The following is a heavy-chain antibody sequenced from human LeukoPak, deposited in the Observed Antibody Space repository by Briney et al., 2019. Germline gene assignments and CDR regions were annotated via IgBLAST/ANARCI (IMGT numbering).Heavy chain of an antibody. CDR2: INHSGST. CDR1: GGSFSGYY. CDR3: ASLPSLIAVAGPHRPQTGY. Sequence: PSETLSLTCAVYGGSFSGYYWSWIRQPPGKGLEWIGEINHSGSTNYNPSLKSRVTISVDTSKNQFSLKLSSVTAADTAVYYCASLPSLIAVAGPHRPQTGYWGQGTLVTVSS. J-gene: IGHJ4*02. V-gene: IGHV4-34*01. D-gene: IGHD6-19*01.